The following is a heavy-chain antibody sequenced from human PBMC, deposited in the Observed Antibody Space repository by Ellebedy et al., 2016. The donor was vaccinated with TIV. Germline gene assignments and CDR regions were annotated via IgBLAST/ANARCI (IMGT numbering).Heavy chain of an antibody. V-gene: IGHV5-51*01. CDR2: IYPGDSDT. CDR1: GYSFTTYW. D-gene: IGHD3-10*01. CDR3: ARQEPGSGTPSGY. Sequence: GESLKISCKGSGYSFTTYWIGWVRQMPGKGLKWMGIIYPGDSDTRYTPSFQGQVTMSADKSISTAYLQWSSLKASDTAMYYCARQEPGSGTPSGYWGQGTLVTVSS. J-gene: IGHJ4*02.